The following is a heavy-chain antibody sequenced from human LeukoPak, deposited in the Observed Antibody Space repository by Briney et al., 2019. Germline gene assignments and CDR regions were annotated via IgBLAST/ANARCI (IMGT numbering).Heavy chain of an antibody. Sequence: ASVKVSCKASGYTFTSYAMHWVRQAPGQRLEWMGWINAGNGNTKYSQEFQGRVTITRDTSASTAYMEVRSLRSDDTAVYYCATTIGARLMYFDYWGQGTLVTVSS. J-gene: IGHJ4*02. V-gene: IGHV1-3*01. CDR1: GYTFTSYA. CDR3: ATTIGARLMYFDY. CDR2: INAGNGNT. D-gene: IGHD6-6*01.